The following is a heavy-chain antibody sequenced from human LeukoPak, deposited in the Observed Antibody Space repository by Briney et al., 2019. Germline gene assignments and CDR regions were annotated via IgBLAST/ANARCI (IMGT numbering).Heavy chain of an antibody. V-gene: IGHV4-39*01. CDR1: GGSISSSSYY. J-gene: IGHJ5*02. CDR3: ARHAYSGYEVNWFDP. CDR2: IYYSGST. Sequence: SETLSLTCTVSGGSISSSSYYWGWIRQPPGKGLEWIGSIYYSGSTYYNPSLKCRVTISVDTSKNQSSLRLSSVTAADTAVYYCARHAYSGYEVNWFDPWGQGTLVTVSS. D-gene: IGHD5-12*01.